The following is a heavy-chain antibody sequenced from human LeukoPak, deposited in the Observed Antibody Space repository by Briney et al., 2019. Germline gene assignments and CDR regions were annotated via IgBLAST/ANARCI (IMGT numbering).Heavy chain of an antibody. CDR3: AKHSSSWFWYFNL. D-gene: IGHD6-13*01. V-gene: IGHV3-23*01. CDR1: GFTFSSYA. CDR2: ISSSGGNT. Sequence: PGGSLRLSCAASGFTFSSYAMSWVRQAPGKGLEWVSAISSSGGNTYYPDSVKGRFTISRDNSKNTLYLQMNSLRAEDTAVYYCAKHSSSWFWYFNLWGRDTLVTVSS. J-gene: IGHJ2*01.